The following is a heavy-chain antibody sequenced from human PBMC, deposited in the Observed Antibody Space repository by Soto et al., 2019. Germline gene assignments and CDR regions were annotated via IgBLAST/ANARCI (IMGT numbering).Heavy chain of an antibody. Sequence: ASVKVSCKTSGYPFTSYGINWVRQAPGQGPEWMGWISAYDDKTIYSQKFQGRVTLTADTSTTTAYMELRGLRFDDTAVYYCARDRLIAVTGLLRNWGQGTLVTVSS. CDR2: ISAYDDKT. J-gene: IGHJ4*02. CDR3: ARDRLIAVTGLLRN. D-gene: IGHD6-19*01. V-gene: IGHV1-18*01. CDR1: GYPFTSYG.